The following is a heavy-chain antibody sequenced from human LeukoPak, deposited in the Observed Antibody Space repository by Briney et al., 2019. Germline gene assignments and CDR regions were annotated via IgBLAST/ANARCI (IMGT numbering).Heavy chain of an antibody. V-gene: IGHV1-69*05. J-gene: IGHJ5*02. D-gene: IGHD2-2*01. CDR1: GYTFTSYG. CDR3: ARDVVVPAAKAGWFDP. Sequence: GASVKVSCKASGYTFTSYGISWVRQAPGQGLEWMGGIIPIFGTANYAQKFQGRVTITTDESTSTAYMELSSLRSEDTAVYYCARDVVVPAAKAGWFDPWGEGTLVTVSS. CDR2: IIPIFGTA.